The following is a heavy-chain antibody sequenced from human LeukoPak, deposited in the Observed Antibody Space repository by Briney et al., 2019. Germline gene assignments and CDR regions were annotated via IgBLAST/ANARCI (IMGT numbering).Heavy chain of an antibody. Sequence: ASVKVSCTASGYTFTSYDINWVRQATGQGLEWMGWMNPNSGNTGYAQKFQGRVTMTRNTSISTAYMELSSLRSEDTAVYYCARGSAFYDFWSGSEFDAFDIWGQGTMVTVSS. V-gene: IGHV1-8*01. D-gene: IGHD3-3*01. J-gene: IGHJ3*02. CDR3: ARGSAFYDFWSGSEFDAFDI. CDR1: GYTFTSYD. CDR2: MNPNSGNT.